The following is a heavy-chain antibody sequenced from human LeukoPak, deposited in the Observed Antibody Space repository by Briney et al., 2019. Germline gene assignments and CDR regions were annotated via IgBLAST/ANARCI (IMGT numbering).Heavy chain of an antibody. CDR2: ISSSSSYI. D-gene: IGHD6-13*01. CDR1: GFTFSSYS. Sequence: PGGSLRLSCAASGFTFSSYSMNWVRQAPGKGLEWVSSISSSSSYIYYADSVKSRFTISRDNAKNSLYLQMNSLRAEDTAVYYCARDRAAAGTGYFQHWGQGTLVTVSS. V-gene: IGHV3-21*01. CDR3: ARDRAAAGTGYFQH. J-gene: IGHJ1*01.